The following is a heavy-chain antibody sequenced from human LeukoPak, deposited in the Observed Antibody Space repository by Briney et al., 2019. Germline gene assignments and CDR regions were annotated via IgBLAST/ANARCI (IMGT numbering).Heavy chain of an antibody. CDR1: GFIFSDHY. J-gene: IGHJ4*02. V-gene: IGHV3-72*01. CDR3: ARAGAYCGGDCLTGY. Sequence: QPGGSLRLSCAASGFIFSDHYMDWARQAPGKGLEWVGRTRNKANGYTTEYAASVKGRFTISRDDSKSSLYLQMNSLKTEDTAVYYCARAGAYCGGDCLTGYWGQGTLVTVSS. CDR2: TRNKANGYTT. D-gene: IGHD2-21*02.